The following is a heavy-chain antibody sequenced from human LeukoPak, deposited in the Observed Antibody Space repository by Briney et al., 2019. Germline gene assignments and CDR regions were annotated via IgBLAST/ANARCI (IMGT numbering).Heavy chain of an antibody. D-gene: IGHD2-15*01. V-gene: IGHV3-33*01. Sequence: GGSLRLSCAASGFTFSSYSMHWVRQAPGKGLEWVAVIWYDGSNKYYADSVKGRFTISRDNSKNTLYLQMNSLRAEDTAVYYCARAPGYCSGGSCYTPTRYYYYGMDVWGQGTTVTVSS. CDR2: IWYDGSNK. J-gene: IGHJ6*02. CDR1: GFTFSSYS. CDR3: ARAPGYCSGGSCYTPTRYYYYGMDV.